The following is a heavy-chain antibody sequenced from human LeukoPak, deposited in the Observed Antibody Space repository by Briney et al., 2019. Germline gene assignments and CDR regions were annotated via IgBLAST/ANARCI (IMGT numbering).Heavy chain of an antibody. CDR1: GGSISSGDFY. Sequence: SETLSLTCTVSGGSISSGDFYWSWVRQHPEKGLEWIGYIYYSGTAYYNPSLKSRVTVSVDTSKNQFSLKLDSVTAADTAVYYCARDRGVDPVGATTTKEYAFDIWGQGTMVTVSS. V-gene: IGHV4-31*03. CDR2: IYYSGTA. J-gene: IGHJ3*02. D-gene: IGHD1-26*01. CDR3: ARDRGVDPVGATTTKEYAFDI.